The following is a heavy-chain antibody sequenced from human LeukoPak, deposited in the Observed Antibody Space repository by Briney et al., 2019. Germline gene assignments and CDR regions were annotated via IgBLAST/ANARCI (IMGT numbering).Heavy chain of an antibody. V-gene: IGHV3-23*01. D-gene: IGHD6-19*01. CDR2: ISGSGGST. Sequence: PGGSLRLSCAASGFTFSSYAMSWVRQAPGKGLEWVSAISGSGGSTYYADSVKGRFTISRDNSKNTLYLQMNSLRAEDTAVYYCAKCLVAVAGERAPYWYFDLWGRGTLVTVSS. CDR1: GFTFSSYA. J-gene: IGHJ2*01. CDR3: AKCLVAVAGERAPYWYFDL.